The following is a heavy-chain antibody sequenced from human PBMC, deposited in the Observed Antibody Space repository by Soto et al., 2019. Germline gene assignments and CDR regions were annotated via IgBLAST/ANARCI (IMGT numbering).Heavy chain of an antibody. V-gene: IGHV2-5*01. CDR1: GFSLSTGGVG. CDR2: TYLNDDN. Sequence: GPTLVDPRQTLTLTCTVSGFSLSTGGVGVGLIRQPPGKALEWRALTYLNDDNGYSPSLKSRVPITKDTSKNQVFLTTTNMDPVETATYSCAHRGGGDYPRENWFDPWRQGIVVTVTS. CDR3: AHRGGGDYPRENWFDP. D-gene: IGHD4-17*01. J-gene: IGHJ5*02.